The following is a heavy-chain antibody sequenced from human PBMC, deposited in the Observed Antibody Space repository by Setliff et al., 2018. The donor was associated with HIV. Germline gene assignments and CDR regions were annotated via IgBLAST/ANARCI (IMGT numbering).Heavy chain of an antibody. Sequence: ETLSLTCSVSSGSMTGHYWTWVRQPPGKGLEWIGYLHSLGSSRVSDTPNYSPSLKSRITISLDTSKRQFSLTMTSVTAADTAVYYCARGLSSQTYWGTRPLGFDYWGQGSLVTVSS. D-gene: IGHD2-2*01. CDR2: LHSLGSSRVSDTP. CDR1: SGSMTGHY. V-gene: IGHV4-4*08. CDR3: ARGLSSQTYWGTRPLGFDY. J-gene: IGHJ4*01.